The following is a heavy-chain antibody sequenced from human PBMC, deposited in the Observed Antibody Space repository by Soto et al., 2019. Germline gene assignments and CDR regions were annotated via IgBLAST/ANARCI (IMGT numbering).Heavy chain of an antibody. D-gene: IGHD3-10*01. CDR2: FHSSGAT. CDR1: GGSISSADYY. J-gene: IGHJ4*01. Sequence: SETLSLTCTVSGGSISSADYYWSWIRQPPGKGLEWIGYFHSSGATYKDPSLKSRVTISVDTSKNQISLNLDSVTAADTAVYYCASIWFGDFDYWGHGTLVT. CDR3: ASIWFGDFDY. V-gene: IGHV4-30-4*01.